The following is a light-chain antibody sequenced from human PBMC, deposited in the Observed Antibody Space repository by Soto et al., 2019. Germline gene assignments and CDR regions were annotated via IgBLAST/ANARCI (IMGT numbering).Light chain of an antibody. V-gene: IGKV3-15*01. Sequence: EIVITQSPATLSVSPGERATLSCRASPSVSSNLAWYQQKHGQAPRLLIYGASTRATGIPARFSGSGSGTEFTLTISSLQSEDFAVYYCQQYDNWPPITFGQGTRLEIK. CDR2: GAS. J-gene: IGKJ5*01. CDR3: QQYDNWPPIT. CDR1: PSVSSN.